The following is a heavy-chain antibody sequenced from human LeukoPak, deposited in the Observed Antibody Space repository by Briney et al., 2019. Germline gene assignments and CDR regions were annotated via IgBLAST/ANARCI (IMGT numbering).Heavy chain of an antibody. J-gene: IGHJ4*02. V-gene: IGHV1-2*02. Sequence: ASVKVSCKASGYTLTGYYMHWVRLAPGQGLEWMGWINPSSGDTNYAQKFQGRVTMTRDTSISTAYMELSRLRSNDTAVYYCAKNPYEYYFDYWGQGTLVTVSS. CDR3: AKNPYEYYFDY. CDR1: GYTLTGYY. CDR2: INPSSGDT. D-gene: IGHD5-12*01.